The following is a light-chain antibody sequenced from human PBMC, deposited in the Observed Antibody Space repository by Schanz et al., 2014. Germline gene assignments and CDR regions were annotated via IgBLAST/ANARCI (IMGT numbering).Light chain of an antibody. CDR3: QQYGVSPPNT. V-gene: IGKV3-15*01. J-gene: IGKJ2*01. CDR1: QSVSSN. Sequence: EIVLTQSLATLSVSPGERATLSCRASQSVSSNLAWYQQKPGQAPRLLFYGASTRATGIPARFSGSGSGTEFTLTISSLQSEDFAVYYCQQYGVSPPNTFGQGTKLEI. CDR2: GAS.